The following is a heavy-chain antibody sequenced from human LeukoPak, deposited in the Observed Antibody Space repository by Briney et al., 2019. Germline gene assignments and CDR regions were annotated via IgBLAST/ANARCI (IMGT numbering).Heavy chain of an antibody. J-gene: IGHJ5*02. V-gene: IGHV4-59*01. CDR3: ARDYPWFDP. CDR1: GGSISNYY. CDR2: IHNSGST. Sequence: SETLSLTCTVSGGSISNYYWSWIRQPPGKGLEWIGYIHNSGSTKYNPSLKSRVTISVDTSKNQFSLKVSSVTAADTAVYYCARDYPWFDPWGQGTLVTVSS.